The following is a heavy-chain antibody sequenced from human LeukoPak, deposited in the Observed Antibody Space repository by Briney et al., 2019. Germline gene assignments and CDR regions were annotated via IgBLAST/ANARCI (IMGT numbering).Heavy chain of an antibody. CDR2: ISDTGRRT. Sequence: PGGSLRLFCAASGFTFNDYAMSWVRQAAGKGLEWVSGISDTGRRTFYADSVEGRFTISRDDSKKTVYLQMNTLRAEDTAIYFCARHDSFIPYWGQGTLVTVSS. D-gene: IGHD3-16*02. CDR1: GFTFNDYA. CDR3: ARHDSFIPY. J-gene: IGHJ4*02. V-gene: IGHV3-23*01.